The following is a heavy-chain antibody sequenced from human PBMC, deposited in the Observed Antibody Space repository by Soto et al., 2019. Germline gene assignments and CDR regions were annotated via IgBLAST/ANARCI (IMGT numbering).Heavy chain of an antibody. CDR1: GYTFTSYG. Sequence: ASVKVSCKASGYTFTSYGISWVRQAPGQGLEWMGWISAYNGNTNYAQKLQGRVTMTTDTSTSTAYMELRSLRSDDTAVYYCARGGSSAGYSYGRLYDYWGQGTLVTVSS. CDR2: ISAYNGNT. D-gene: IGHD5-18*01. J-gene: IGHJ4*02. CDR3: ARGGSSAGYSYGRLYDY. V-gene: IGHV1-18*01.